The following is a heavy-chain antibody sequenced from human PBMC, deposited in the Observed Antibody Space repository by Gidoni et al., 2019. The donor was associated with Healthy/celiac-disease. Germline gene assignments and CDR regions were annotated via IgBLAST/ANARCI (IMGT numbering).Heavy chain of an antibody. D-gene: IGHD4-17*01. CDR3: AREGGDYDYYYYGMDV. CDR2: IYYSGST. V-gene: IGHV4-59*01. CDR1: GASISIYY. J-gene: IGHJ6*02. Sequence: VQLQESGPGLVKPSETLSLTCTVSGASISIYYWSWIRQPPGKGLEWIGYIYYSGSTNYNPSLKSRVTISVDTSKNQFSLKLSSVTAADTAVYYCAREGGDYDYYYYGMDVWGQGTTVTVSS.